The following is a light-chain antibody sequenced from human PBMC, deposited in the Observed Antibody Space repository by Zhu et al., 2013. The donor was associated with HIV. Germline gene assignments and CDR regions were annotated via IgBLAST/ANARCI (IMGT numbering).Light chain of an antibody. J-gene: IGKJ3*01. CDR3: QQYTDWPPFT. CDR2: GAS. CDR1: QSVGSN. Sequence: EIVMTQSPATLSVSPGESATLSCRASQSVGSNLAWYQQKPGQAPRLLIYGASTRATGIPARFSGSGSGTEFTLTVSSLQSEDFAVYYCQQYTDWPPFTFGPGTKVDIK. V-gene: IGKV3-15*01.